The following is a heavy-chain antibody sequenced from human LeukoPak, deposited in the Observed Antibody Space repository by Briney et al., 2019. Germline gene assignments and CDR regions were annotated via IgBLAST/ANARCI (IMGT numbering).Heavy chain of an antibody. CDR2: TYFRSKWFS. CDR3: ARTIMSHYAFDV. D-gene: IGHD3-16*01. V-gene: IGHV6-1*01. CDR1: GDYVSSSSAT. Sequence: SQTLSLTCAISGDYVSSSSATWNWIRQSPSRDLEWLGRTYFRSKWFSESVLSVESRISINPDTSKNQFSLHLNSVTPEDTAMYYCARTIMSHYAFDVWSQGTMVTVSS. J-gene: IGHJ3*01.